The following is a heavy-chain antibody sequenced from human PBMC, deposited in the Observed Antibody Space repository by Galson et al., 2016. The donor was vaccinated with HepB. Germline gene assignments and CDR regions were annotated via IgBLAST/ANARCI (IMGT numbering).Heavy chain of an antibody. CDR2: IRVYNGNT. CDR1: GYNLTSNG. V-gene: IGHV1-18*01. Sequence: SVKVSCKASGYNLTSNGISWVRQAPGQGLGWMGYIRVYNGNTDYAQKLQGRLTMTTESSTSKAYMELRNLKSDETSVYYCARTYFWGSYRYGDYWGQGTLVTVSS. D-gene: IGHD3-16*02. CDR3: ARTYFWGSYRYGDY. J-gene: IGHJ4*02.